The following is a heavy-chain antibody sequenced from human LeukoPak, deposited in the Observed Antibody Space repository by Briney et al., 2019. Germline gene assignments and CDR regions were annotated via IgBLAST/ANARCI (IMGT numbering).Heavy chain of an antibody. CDR2: INSDGSST. CDR1: GFTFSNYW. Sequence: PGGSLRLSCAASGFTFSNYWMHWVRQAPGKGLVWVSRINSDGSSTFYADSVKGRFTISRDNAKNTLYLQMNSLRAEDTAVYYCARGDSGSTTPIDYWGQGSLVTVSS. V-gene: IGHV3-74*01. D-gene: IGHD1-26*01. CDR3: ARGDSGSTTPIDY. J-gene: IGHJ4*02.